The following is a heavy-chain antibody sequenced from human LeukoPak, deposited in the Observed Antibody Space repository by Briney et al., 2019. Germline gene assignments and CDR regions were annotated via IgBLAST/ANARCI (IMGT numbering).Heavy chain of an antibody. CDR2: IRGNGGTT. D-gene: IGHD6-13*01. J-gene: IGHJ3*02. CDR3: AKSITAAGTYGFDI. Sequence: LPGGSLRLSCAASGFTFSSYAMSWVRQAPGKGLEWVSAIRGNGGTTDYVDSVRGRFIISRDNSRNTLYLQMNSLRAEDTAVYYCAKSITAAGTYGFDIWGQGTVVTVSS. V-gene: IGHV3-23*01. CDR1: GFTFSSYA.